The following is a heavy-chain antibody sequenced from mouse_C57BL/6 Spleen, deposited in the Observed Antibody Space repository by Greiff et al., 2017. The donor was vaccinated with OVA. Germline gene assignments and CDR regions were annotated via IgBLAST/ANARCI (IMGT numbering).Heavy chain of an antibody. V-gene: IGHV1-50*01. D-gene: IGHD1-1*01. CDR1: GYTFTSYW. Sequence: VKLQESGAELVKPGASVKLSCKASGYTFTSYWMQWVKQRPGQGLEWIGEIDPSDSYTNYNQKFKGKATLTVDTSSSTAYMQLSSLTSEDSAVYYCAGTYGRSWVDVWGTGTTVTVSS. J-gene: IGHJ1*03. CDR3: AGTYGRSWVDV. CDR2: IDPSDSYT.